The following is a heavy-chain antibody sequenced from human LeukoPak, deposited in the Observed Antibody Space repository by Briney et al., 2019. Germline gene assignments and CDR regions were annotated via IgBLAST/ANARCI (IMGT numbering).Heavy chain of an antibody. J-gene: IGHJ5*02. CDR1: GDSISTYY. D-gene: IGHD6-25*01. Sequence: SEILSLTCTVSGDSISTYYWSWIRQPPGKGLEWIGYIYYSGSTNYNPSLKSRVTISVDTSKNQFPLKLSSVTAADAAVYYCARHVEAAYNWFDPWGQGTLVTVSS. CDR3: ARHVEAAYNWFDP. V-gene: IGHV4-59*08. CDR2: IYYSGST.